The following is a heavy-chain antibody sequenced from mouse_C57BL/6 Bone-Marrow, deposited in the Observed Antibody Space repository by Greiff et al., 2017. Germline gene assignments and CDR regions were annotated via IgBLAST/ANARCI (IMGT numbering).Heavy chain of an antibody. CDR2: IDPSDSET. CDR3: ARALKLRLRLDY. CDR1: GYTFTSYW. D-gene: IGHD3-2*02. J-gene: IGHJ2*01. Sequence: VQLQQPGAELVRPGSSVTLSCKASGYTFTSYWMHWVKQRPIQGLEWIGNIDPSDSETHYNQKFKDKATLTVDQSSSTAYMQLSSLTSEASAVYYCARALKLRLRLDYWGQGTTLTVSS. V-gene: IGHV1-52*01.